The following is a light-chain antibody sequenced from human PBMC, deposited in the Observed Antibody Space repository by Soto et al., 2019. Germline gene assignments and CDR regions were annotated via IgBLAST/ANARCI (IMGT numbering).Light chain of an antibody. CDR3: QQSYSSPWT. J-gene: IGKJ1*01. Sequence: DIQMTQSPSSLSASVGDRVTITCRASQSISSYLNWYQQKPGKAPKLLIYAASTLQTGVPSRFSGSGSGTDFILTISSLQPDDFATYYCQQSYSSPWTLGQGTKVDIK. CDR1: QSISSY. V-gene: IGKV1-39*01. CDR2: AAS.